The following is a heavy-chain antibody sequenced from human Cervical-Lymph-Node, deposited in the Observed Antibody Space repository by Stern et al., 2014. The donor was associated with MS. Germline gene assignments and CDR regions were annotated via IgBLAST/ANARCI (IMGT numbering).Heavy chain of an antibody. CDR1: GYTFTSYG. D-gene: IGHD3-22*01. J-gene: IGHJ4*02. Sequence: QVQLVQSGAEVKKPGASVKVSCKASGYTFTSYGISWVRQAPGQGLEWMGWISADNGNTNYAQKLQGRVTMTKDTSTSTAYMELRSLRSDDTAVYYCARSGRDYYDSSGYYEGDYWGQGTLVTVSS. CDR3: ARSGRDYYDSSGYYEGDY. CDR2: ISADNGNT. V-gene: IGHV1-18*01.